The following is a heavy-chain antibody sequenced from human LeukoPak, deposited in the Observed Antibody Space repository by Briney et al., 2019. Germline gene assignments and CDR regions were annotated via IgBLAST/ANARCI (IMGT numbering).Heavy chain of an antibody. CDR2: IGAYNGNT. J-gene: IGHJ4*02. D-gene: IGHD6-6*01. V-gene: IGHV1-18*01. CDR1: GYTFISYG. Sequence: ASVTVSFKGSGYTFISYGICWVRQAHGPGLGWVGWIGAYNGNTNYAQKLQGRVTMTTDTSTSTAYMELRSLRSDDTAVYYCARAPRSIAGRPNFDYWGQGTLVTVSS. CDR3: ARAPRSIAGRPNFDY.